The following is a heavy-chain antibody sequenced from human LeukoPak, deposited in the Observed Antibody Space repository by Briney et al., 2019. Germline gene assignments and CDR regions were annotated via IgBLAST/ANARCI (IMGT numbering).Heavy chain of an antibody. CDR3: ARARQQQLVLWFDP. CDR2: INHSGST. D-gene: IGHD6-13*01. CDR1: GGSFSGYY. J-gene: IGHJ5*02. V-gene: IGHV4-34*01. Sequence: SETLSLTCAVYGGSFSGYYWSWIRQPPGKGLEWIGEINHSGSTNCNPSLKSRVTVSVDTSKNQFSLKLSSVTAADTAVYYCARARQQQLVLWFDPWGQGTLVTVSS.